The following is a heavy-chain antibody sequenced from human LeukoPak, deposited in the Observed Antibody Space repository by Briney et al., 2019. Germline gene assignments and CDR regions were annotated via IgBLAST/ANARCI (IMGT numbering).Heavy chain of an antibody. J-gene: IGHJ4*02. CDR3: ARSEGMATITYFDY. Sequence: SETLSLTCTVSGYSVTINYYWGWIRQPPGKGLEWIGSIYHSGTTYYNPSLKSRLALSLDTSKNQFSLKLSSVTASDTAVYYCARSEGMATITYFDYWGQGTLVTVSS. V-gene: IGHV4-38-2*02. CDR2: IYHSGTT. D-gene: IGHD5-24*01. CDR1: GYSVTINYY.